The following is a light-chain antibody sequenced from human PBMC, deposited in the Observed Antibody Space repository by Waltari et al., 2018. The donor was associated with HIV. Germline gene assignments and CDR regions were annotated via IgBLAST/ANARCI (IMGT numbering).Light chain of an antibody. CDR1: PLPSNY. J-gene: IGLJ2*01. CDR2: QDT. Sequence: SYELTQTPSVSVPPGQTAKIICSGDPLPSNYVYWYQQKAGQAPVMIIFQDTKRPSDIPARFSASSAGTTATLTISGVQAEDEADYFCQSAHNSDVIFGGGTKLTVL. V-gene: IGLV3-25*03. CDR3: QSAHNSDVI.